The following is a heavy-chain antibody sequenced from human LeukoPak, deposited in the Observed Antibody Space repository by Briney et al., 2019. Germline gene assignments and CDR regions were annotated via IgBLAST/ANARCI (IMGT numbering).Heavy chain of an antibody. CDR1: GFMFSNYA. CDR3: AKVLFPAGHAIFDY. D-gene: IGHD6-19*01. V-gene: IGHV3-23*01. J-gene: IGHJ4*02. Sequence: GGSLRLSCAASGFMFSNYAMNWVRQAPGKGLEWVSTFSENGGDTYYADSVKGRFTISRDNSKRTLYLEMDSLRAEDTAVYHCAKVLFPAGHAIFDYWGQGTLVTVSS. CDR2: FSENGGDT.